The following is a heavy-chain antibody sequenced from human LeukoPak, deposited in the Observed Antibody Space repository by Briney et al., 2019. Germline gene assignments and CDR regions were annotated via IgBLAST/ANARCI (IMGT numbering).Heavy chain of an antibody. D-gene: IGHD6-13*01. CDR2: IIPIFGTA. CDR1: GYTFTSYD. V-gene: IGHV1-69*13. CDR3: ARSGPRIETYSSSWLNWFDP. Sequence: SVKVSWKASGYTFTSYDINWVRQAPGQGLEWMGRIIPIFGTANYAQKFQGRVTITADESTSTAYMELSSLRSEDTAVYYCARSGPRIETYSSSWLNWFDPWGQGTLVAVSS. J-gene: IGHJ5*02.